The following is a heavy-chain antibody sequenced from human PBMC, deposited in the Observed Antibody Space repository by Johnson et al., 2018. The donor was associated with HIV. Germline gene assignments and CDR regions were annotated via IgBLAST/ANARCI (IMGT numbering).Heavy chain of an antibody. CDR1: FSDHF. Sequence: FSDHFMDWVRQAPGKGLEWIGRIRNKANSYTTEYAASVKGRFTILRDDSKNSLYLQMNSLKTEDTAVYYCARGGEKGAFDIWGQGTMVTVSS. J-gene: IGHJ3*02. V-gene: IGHV3-72*01. CDR3: ARGGEKGAFDI. D-gene: IGHD7-27*01. CDR2: IRNKANSYTT.